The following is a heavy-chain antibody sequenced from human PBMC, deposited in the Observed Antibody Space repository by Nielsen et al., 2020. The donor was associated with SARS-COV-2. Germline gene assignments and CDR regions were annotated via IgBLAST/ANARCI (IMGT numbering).Heavy chain of an antibody. CDR1: GYTFSSYG. V-gene: IGHV1-18*01. D-gene: IGHD5-24*01. Sequence: ASVKVSCKASGYTFSSYGISWVRQAPGQGLEWMGWINTQNLKTNYAQNVQDRVTLTTDTSTRTAYMEVRRLRSDDTAVYYCVRDRDRLYGYINGMDVWGQGTTVTVSS. J-gene: IGHJ6*02. CDR3: VRDRDRLYGYINGMDV. CDR2: INTQNLKT.